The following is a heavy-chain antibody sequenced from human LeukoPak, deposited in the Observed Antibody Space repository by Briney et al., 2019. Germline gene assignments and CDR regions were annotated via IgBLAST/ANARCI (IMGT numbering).Heavy chain of an antibody. D-gene: IGHD3-9*01. CDR1: GGSFSGYY. CDR2: INHSGST. J-gene: IGHJ4*02. CDR3: ASNDILTGYHY. Sequence: SETLSLTCAVYGGSFSGYYWSWIRQPPGKGLEWIGEINHSGSTNYNPSLKSRVTISVDTSKNQFSLKLSSVTAADTAVYYCASNDILTGYHYWGQGTLVTVSS. V-gene: IGHV4-34*01.